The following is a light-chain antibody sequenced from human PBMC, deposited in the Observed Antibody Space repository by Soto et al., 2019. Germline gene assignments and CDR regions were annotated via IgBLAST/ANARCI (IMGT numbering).Light chain of an antibody. CDR1: QSIRSD. V-gene: IGKV3D-15*01. CDR3: QQYSNWPGT. J-gene: IGKJ2*01. CDR2: GAS. Sequence: EIVMAQSPATLSVSPGERATLSCRASQSIRSDLAWYQQKPGQAPRLLIYGASTRATGIPARFSGSRSGTEFPLTISSLQSEDFAVYYCQQYSNWPGTFGQGTKLEIK.